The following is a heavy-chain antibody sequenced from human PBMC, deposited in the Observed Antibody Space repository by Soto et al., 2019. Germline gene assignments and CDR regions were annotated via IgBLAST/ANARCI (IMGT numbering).Heavy chain of an antibody. D-gene: IGHD3-16*02. V-gene: IGHV3-30-3*01. Sequence: QVPLVESGGGVVQPGRSLRLSCVASGFSFSNYAMHWVRQAPGNGLEWVAVISYDGSNKYYADSVKGRFTISRDNSKNTLYLQMNNLRTEDTAVYYCATVRGYRQDFDAFDIWGQGTMVTVSS. CDR3: ATVRGYRQDFDAFDI. CDR1: GFSFSNYA. J-gene: IGHJ3*02. CDR2: ISYDGSNK.